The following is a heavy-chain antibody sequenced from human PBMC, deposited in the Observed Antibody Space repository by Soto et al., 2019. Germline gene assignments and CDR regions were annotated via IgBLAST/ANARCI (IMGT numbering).Heavy chain of an antibody. V-gene: IGHV3-48*02. CDR2: ISSSSSTI. CDR3: ARDGASSGSYFYYYYGMDV. CDR1: GFTFSSYS. J-gene: IGHJ6*02. D-gene: IGHD3-10*01. Sequence: GGSLRLSCAASGFTFSSYSMNWVRQAPGKGLEWVSYISSSSSTIYYADSVKGRFTISRDNAKNSLYLQMNSLRDEDTAVYYCARDGASSGSYFYYYYGMDVWGQGTTVTVSS.